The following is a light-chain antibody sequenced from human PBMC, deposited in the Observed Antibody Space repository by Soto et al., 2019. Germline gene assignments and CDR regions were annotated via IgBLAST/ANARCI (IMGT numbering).Light chain of an antibody. J-gene: IGLJ1*01. V-gene: IGLV1-44*01. CDR1: SSNIGSRT. CDR2: ENN. CDR3: SAWDDSLNVYV. Sequence: QSVLTQPTSASGAPGQRVTISCSGSSSNIGSRTVNWYQHHPRTAHKLLLYENNQRPSGVHDGFSGSKSGTSASLTISGLQSEDEAHYYCSAWDDSLNVYVFGTGTKLTVL.